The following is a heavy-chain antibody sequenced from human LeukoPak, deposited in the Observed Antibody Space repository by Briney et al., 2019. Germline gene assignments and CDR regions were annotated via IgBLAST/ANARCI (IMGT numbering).Heavy chain of an antibody. CDR1: GFTFNSYG. CDR2: ITSSSSYI. D-gene: IGHD2-2*01. CDR3: ARGGSNSPYYFDY. V-gene: IGHV3-21*01. Sequence: GGSLRLSCAVSGFTFNSYGMSWVRQAPGKGLEWVSSITSSSSYIYYADSVKGRFTISRDNAKNSLYLQMNSLRAEDTAVYYCARGGSNSPYYFDYWGQGTLVTVSS. J-gene: IGHJ4*02.